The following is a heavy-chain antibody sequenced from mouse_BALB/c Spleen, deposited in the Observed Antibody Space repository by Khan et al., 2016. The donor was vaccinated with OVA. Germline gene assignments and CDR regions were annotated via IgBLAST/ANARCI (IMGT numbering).Heavy chain of an antibody. D-gene: IGHD2-14*01. CDR2: IWAGGGT. Sequence: VQGVESGPGLVAPSQSLSITCTVSGFSLSRYNIHWVRQPPGKGLEWLGMIWAGGGTDYNSTLKSRLNISKDNSKSQVFLKMNSLQTDDTAMYYCARAYYRYDGYYAMDFWGQGTSVTVSS. V-gene: IGHV2-6-4*01. J-gene: IGHJ4*01. CDR1: GFSLSRYN. CDR3: ARAYYRYDGYYAMDF.